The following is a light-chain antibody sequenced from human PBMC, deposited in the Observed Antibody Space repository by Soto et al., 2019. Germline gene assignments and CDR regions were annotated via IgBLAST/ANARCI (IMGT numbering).Light chain of an antibody. V-gene: IGKV4-1*01. CDR3: QQYYSTPWT. Sequence: IVMAPFPDTLAVSVGERATIKCRSSQSLLHSSDNRNYLTWYQQKPGQPPKLLIYWASTRQSGVPDRFSGSGSGTDFTLTINSLQAEDVAVYYCQQYYSTPWTFGQGTKVDIK. CDR1: QSLLHSSDNRNY. CDR2: WAS. J-gene: IGKJ1*01.